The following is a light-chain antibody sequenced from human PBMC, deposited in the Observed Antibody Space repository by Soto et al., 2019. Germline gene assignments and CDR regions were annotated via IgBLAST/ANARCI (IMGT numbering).Light chain of an antibody. J-gene: IGKJ4*01. Sequence: AIQMTQSPSSLSASVGDRVTITCRATQDIRGDLGWYQQKPGKAPKLLIYAASSLQSEVPSRFSGSGSGTYFTLTICSLLPEDFATYFCLQDHGFPLTFGGGTKV. CDR3: LQDHGFPLT. CDR1: QDIRGD. V-gene: IGKV1-6*01. CDR2: AAS.